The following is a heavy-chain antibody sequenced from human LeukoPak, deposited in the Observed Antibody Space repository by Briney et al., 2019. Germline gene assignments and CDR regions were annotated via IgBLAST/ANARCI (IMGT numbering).Heavy chain of an antibody. V-gene: IGHV3-33*01. CDR3: ASLRGPYCSSTSCYEVDWFDP. CDR2: IWYDGSNK. D-gene: IGHD2-2*01. J-gene: IGHJ5*02. CDR1: GFTFSSYG. Sequence: GGSLRLSCAASGFTFSSYGMHWVRQAPGKGLEWVAVIWYDGSNKYYADSVKGRFTISRDNSKNTLYLQMNSLRAEDTAVHYCASLRGPYCSSTSCYEVDWFDPWGQGTLVTVSS.